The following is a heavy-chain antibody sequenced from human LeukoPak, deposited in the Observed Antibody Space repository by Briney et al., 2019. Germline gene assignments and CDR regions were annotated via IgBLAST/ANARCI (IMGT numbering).Heavy chain of an antibody. Sequence: QPGGSLRLCCAASGFTFSSKWMSWVRQAPEKGLEWVGSIQPDGSEGYPVDSVKGRFTISRDNARNSLFLQMNSLRVEDTAVYYCASQSFAKFDPWGQGTLVIVSS. D-gene: IGHD3-16*01. CDR1: GFTFSSKW. CDR2: IQPDGSEG. J-gene: IGHJ5*02. CDR3: ASQSFAKFDP. V-gene: IGHV3-7*01.